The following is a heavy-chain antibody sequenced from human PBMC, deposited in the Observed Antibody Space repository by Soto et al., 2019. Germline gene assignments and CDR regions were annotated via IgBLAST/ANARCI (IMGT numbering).Heavy chain of an antibody. V-gene: IGHV1-8*01. D-gene: IGHD3-22*01. J-gene: IGHJ3*02. CDR1: GCTFTSYD. Sequence: ASVKVSCKASGCTFTSYDINWVRQATGQRLGWMGWMNPNSGNTGYAQKFQGRVTMTRNTSISTAYMELSSLRSEDTAVYYCARDSHDSSGYDAFDIWGQGTTVTV. CDR3: ARDSHDSSGYDAFDI. CDR2: MNPNSGNT.